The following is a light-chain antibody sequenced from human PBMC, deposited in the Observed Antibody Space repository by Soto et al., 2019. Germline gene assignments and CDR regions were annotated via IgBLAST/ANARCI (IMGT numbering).Light chain of an antibody. Sequence: EIVLTQSPGTLSLSPGERATLSCRASQSVSSSYLAWYQQKPGQAPRLLIYAASSRATGIPDRFSGSGSGTDFTLIISRLEPEDFAVYYCQQYGSSPPNTFGQGTKLEIK. CDR1: QSVSSSY. J-gene: IGKJ2*01. CDR3: QQYGSSPPNT. V-gene: IGKV3-20*01. CDR2: AAS.